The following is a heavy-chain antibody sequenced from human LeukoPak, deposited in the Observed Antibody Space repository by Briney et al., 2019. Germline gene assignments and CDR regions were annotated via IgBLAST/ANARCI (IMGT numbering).Heavy chain of an antibody. CDR3: TKGLRALAAAADNDY. Sequence: GGSLRLSCAASGFTFSSYAMSWVRQAPGKGLEWVSAISGSGGSTYYADSVKGRFTISRDNSKNTLYLQMNSLRAEDTAVYYCTKGLRALAAAADNDYWGQGTLVTVSS. V-gene: IGHV3-23*01. D-gene: IGHD6-19*01. CDR1: GFTFSSYA. J-gene: IGHJ4*02. CDR2: ISGSGGST.